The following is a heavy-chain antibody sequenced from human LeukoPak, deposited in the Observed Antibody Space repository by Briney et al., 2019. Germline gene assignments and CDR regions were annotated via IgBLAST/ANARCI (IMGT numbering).Heavy chain of an antibody. CDR1: GGAFSSYA. V-gene: IGHV1-69*04. CDR3: ARDSGYSSSSGDFDY. CDR2: IIPILGIA. Sequence: SVKVSCKASGGAFSSYAISWVRQAPGQGLEGMGRIIPILGIANYAQKFQGRVTITADKSTSTAYMELSSLRSEDTAVYYCARDSGYSSSSGDFDYWGQGTLVTVSS. J-gene: IGHJ4*02. D-gene: IGHD6-6*01.